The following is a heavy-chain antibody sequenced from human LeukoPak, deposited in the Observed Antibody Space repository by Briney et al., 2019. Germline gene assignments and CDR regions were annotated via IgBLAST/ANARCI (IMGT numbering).Heavy chain of an antibody. CDR3: ARHYYGSGSMAADV. V-gene: IGHV5-51*01. CDR2: IFRRDSDT. Sequence: GESPKISCNASGYXFTNYWICWVLQMPGEGLEWMGIIFRRDSDTRYSPSFQGQVTVSAAKSISTAYLQCNTLEASDTAIYYCARHYYGSGSMAADVWGQGTTVTVSS. CDR1: GYXFTNYW. D-gene: IGHD3-10*01. J-gene: IGHJ6*02.